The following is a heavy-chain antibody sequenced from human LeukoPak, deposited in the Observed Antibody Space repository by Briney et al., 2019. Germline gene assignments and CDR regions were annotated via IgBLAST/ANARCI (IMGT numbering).Heavy chain of an antibody. V-gene: IGHV4-39*07. J-gene: IGHJ4*02. CDR3: AGFDDYTINWHY. Sequence: PSETLSLTCAVSGGSITNSGYYWGWIRQPPGKGLEWIGSIYYSGSTYYNPSLKSRVTISVDTSKNQFSLKLNSVTAADTAVYYCAGFDDYTINWHYWGQGTLVTVSS. D-gene: IGHD4-11*01. CDR2: IYYSGST. CDR1: GGSITNSGYY.